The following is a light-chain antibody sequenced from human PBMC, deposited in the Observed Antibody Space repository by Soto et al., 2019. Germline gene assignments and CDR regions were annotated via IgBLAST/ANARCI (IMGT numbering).Light chain of an antibody. V-gene: IGLV2-23*01. CDR3: CSYAGSSTWV. CDR1: SSDVGSYNL. CDR2: EGN. J-gene: IGLJ3*02. Sequence: QSALTQPASVSGSPGQSITISCTGTSSDVGSYNLVSWYQQHPGKAPKLMIYEGNERASGVSNRFSGSKSGNTASLTISGLQAEDEADYYCCSYAGSSTWVFGGGTKLTVL.